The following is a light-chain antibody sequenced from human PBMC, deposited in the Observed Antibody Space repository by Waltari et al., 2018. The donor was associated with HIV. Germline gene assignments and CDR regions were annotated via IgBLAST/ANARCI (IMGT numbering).Light chain of an antibody. CDR2: GAS. CDR1: QSVSTN. CDR3: QQYNNGPRT. Sequence: EVVMTQSPATLSVSPGERATLSCRASQSVSTNLAWYQQKPGQAPTLLIYGASTRANGIPARFSGSGSGTEFTHSISSLQSEDFAVYYCQQYNNGPRTFGGGTKVEIK. J-gene: IGKJ4*01. V-gene: IGKV3-15*01.